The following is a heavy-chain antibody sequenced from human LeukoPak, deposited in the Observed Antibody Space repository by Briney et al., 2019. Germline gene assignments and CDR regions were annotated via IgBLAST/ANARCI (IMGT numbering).Heavy chain of an antibody. J-gene: IGHJ5*02. V-gene: IGHV3-30*02. CDR2: ILNDGSSE. Sequence: GGSLRLSCAASGFTFSDYGMHWVRQAPGKGLEWVAFILNDGSSEYHPDSVKGSFTISRVNSGNTLYLQMNSLRAEDTAVYYCAKGGSASHNWFDPWGQGTLVTVSS. D-gene: IGHD2-2*01. CDR1: GFTFSDYG. CDR3: AKGGSASHNWFDP.